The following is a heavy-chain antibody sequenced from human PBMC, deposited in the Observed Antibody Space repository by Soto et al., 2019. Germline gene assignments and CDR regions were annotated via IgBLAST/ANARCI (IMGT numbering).Heavy chain of an antibody. CDR2: VYYSGST. D-gene: IGHD2-21*01. CDR1: GGSIRGSSYY. CDR3: ASNSYRT. V-gene: IGHV4-39*01. Sequence: SETLSLTCAVSGGSIRGSSYYWGWIRQAPGKGLEWIGSVYYSGSTYYNPSLKSRVTVSADTSKNQFSLKLTSVTAADTALYYCASNSYRTWGQGILVTV. J-gene: IGHJ1*01.